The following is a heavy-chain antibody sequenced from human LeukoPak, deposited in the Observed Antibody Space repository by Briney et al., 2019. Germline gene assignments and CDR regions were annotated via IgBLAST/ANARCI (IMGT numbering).Heavy chain of an antibody. J-gene: IGHJ4*02. D-gene: IGHD2-21*02. CDR2: IYSGGST. CDR3: AKMGAWTYCGGDCYSGFFDY. Sequence: GGSLRLSCVASGFTVSSNYMSWVRQAPGKGLEWVSVIYSGGSTYYADSVKGRFTISRDNSKNTLYLQMNSLRAEDTAVYYCAKMGAWTYCGGDCYSGFFDYWGQGTLVTVSS. V-gene: IGHV3-53*01. CDR1: GFTVSSNY.